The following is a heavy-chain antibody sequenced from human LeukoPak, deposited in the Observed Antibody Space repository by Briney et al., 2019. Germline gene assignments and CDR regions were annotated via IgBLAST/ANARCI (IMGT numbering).Heavy chain of an antibody. CDR3: ARAWTSYYYYMDV. D-gene: IGHD3/OR15-3a*01. Sequence: GGSLRLSCAVSGFTLSSYSMNWVRQAPGKGLEWVSSISSSSNYIYYADSVKGRFTISRDNAKNSLYLQMNSLRGEDTAVYYCARAWTSYYYYMDVWGKGTTVTVSS. CDR1: GFTLSSYS. CDR2: ISSSSNYI. J-gene: IGHJ6*03. V-gene: IGHV3-21*01.